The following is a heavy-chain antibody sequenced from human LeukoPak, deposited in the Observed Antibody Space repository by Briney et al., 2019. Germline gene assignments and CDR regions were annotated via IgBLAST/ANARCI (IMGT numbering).Heavy chain of an antibody. CDR3: ARTTSYCSSGSCYFDY. CDR2: INPNSGGT. Sequence: ASVKVSCKTSGYTFTAYYMHWVRQAPGQGLEWMGWINPNSGGTNYAQKFQGRVTMTRDTSISTAYMGLSRLRSDDTAVYYCARTTSYCSSGSCYFDYWGQGTLVTVSS. V-gene: IGHV1-2*02. CDR1: GYTFTAYY. D-gene: IGHD2-15*01. J-gene: IGHJ4*02.